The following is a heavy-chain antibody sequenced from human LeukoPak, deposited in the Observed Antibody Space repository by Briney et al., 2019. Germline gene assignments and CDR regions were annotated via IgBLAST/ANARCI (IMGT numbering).Heavy chain of an antibody. D-gene: IGHD3-16*01. Sequence: GGSLRLSCAASGFTFSSYAMHWVRQAPGKGLEWVAVISYDGSNKYYADSVKGRFTISRDNSKNTLYLQMNSLRAEDTAVYYCARMIQTWYLDYWGQGTLVTVSS. CDR3: ARMIQTWYLDY. CDR1: GFTFSSYA. J-gene: IGHJ4*02. CDR2: ISYDGSNK. V-gene: IGHV3-30-3*01.